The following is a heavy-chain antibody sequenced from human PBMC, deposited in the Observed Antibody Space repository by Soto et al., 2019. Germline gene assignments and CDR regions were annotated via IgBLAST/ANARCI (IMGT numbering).Heavy chain of an antibody. V-gene: IGHV1-18*01. Sequence: QVQLVQSGAEVKKPGASVKVSCKASGYTFTSYGISWVRQAPGQGLEWMGWISAYNGNTNYAQQLQGRVTMTTDTSTSTAYMELRSLRSDDAAVYYFESSLWKPLDPDDAFDIWGQGTMVTVSS. J-gene: IGHJ3*02. D-gene: IGHD6-13*01. CDR1: GYTFTSYG. CDR2: ISAYNGNT. CDR3: ESSLWKPLDPDDAFDI.